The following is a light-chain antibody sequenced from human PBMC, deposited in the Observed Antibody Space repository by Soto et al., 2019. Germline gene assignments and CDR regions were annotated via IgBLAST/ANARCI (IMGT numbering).Light chain of an antibody. J-gene: IGLJ1*01. CDR1: SSNIGSNT. V-gene: IGLV1-44*01. CDR2: TNN. Sequence: QPVLTQPPSASGTPGQRVTISCSGSSSNIGSNTVNWYQQLPGTAPKLLIYTNNRRPSGVPDRFSGSKSGTSASLAISGLQSEDEADYYCVAWDDSLNGLVFGTGTKVTVL. CDR3: VAWDDSLNGLV.